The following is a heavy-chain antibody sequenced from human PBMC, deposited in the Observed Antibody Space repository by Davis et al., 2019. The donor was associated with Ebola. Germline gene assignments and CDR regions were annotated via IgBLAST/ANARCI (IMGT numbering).Heavy chain of an antibody. D-gene: IGHD3-3*01. J-gene: IGHJ4*02. CDR3: ARDLFGVDSI. CDR2: IRSDGSST. Sequence: GESLKISCAASGFTFSSYWMHWVRQAPGKGLVWVSRIRSDGSSTSYADSVEGRFIISRDNAKNTLFLQMNSLRAEDTAVYYCARDLFGVDSIWGQGTLVPVSS. CDR1: GFTFSSYW. V-gene: IGHV3-74*01.